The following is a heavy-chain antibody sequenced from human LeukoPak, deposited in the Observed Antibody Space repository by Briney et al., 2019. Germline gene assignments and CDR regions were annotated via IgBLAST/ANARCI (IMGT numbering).Heavy chain of an antibody. V-gene: IGHV3-53*01. CDR2: LYNAGST. Sequence: GGSLRLSCVASGFIVSNNYMSWVRQAPGKGLEWVSVLYNAGSTYYADSVRGRFTISRDNSKNTLYLQMYSLRAEDTAVYYCASLKGLFGYFDYWGQGILVTVYS. CDR1: GFIVSNNY. J-gene: IGHJ4*02. CDR3: ASLKGLFGYFDY. D-gene: IGHD3-22*01.